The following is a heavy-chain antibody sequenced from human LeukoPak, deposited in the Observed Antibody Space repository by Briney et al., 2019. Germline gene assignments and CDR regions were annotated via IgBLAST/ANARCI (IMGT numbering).Heavy chain of an antibody. J-gene: IGHJ6*03. Sequence: GGSLRLSCAASGFTFSSYWMHWVRQAPGKGLVWVSRINSDGSSTSYADSVKGRFTISRDNAKNTLYLQMNSLRAEDTAVYYCATGSSSWYYDYYYMDVWGKGTTVTVSS. CDR3: ATGSSSWYYDYYYMDV. CDR1: GFTFSSYW. CDR2: INSDGSST. V-gene: IGHV3-74*01. D-gene: IGHD6-13*01.